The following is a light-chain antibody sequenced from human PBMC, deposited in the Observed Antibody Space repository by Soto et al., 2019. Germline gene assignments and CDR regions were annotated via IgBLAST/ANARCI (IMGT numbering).Light chain of an antibody. CDR1: QSVSSRY. J-gene: IGKJ1*01. V-gene: IGKV3-20*01. Sequence: EIVLTQSPGTLSLSPGERATLSCRASQSVSSRYLAWYQQKPGQAPRLLIYDASSRATGIPDRFSGSGSGTDFTLTISRLEPEDFAVYFCQHYGISRTLGQGTKVEIK. CDR3: QHYGISRT. CDR2: DAS.